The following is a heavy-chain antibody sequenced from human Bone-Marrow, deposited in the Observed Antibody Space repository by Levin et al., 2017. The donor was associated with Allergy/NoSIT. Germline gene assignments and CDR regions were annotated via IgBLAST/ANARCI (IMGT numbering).Heavy chain of an antibody. J-gene: IGHJ4*02. Sequence: ASVKVSCAASGFTFSSYDMHWVRQATGRGLEWVSAIGTAADSYYSGSVKGRFTVSRDNAKNSFHPQMNSLKAGDTAVYYCARVALPRYCTSTSCSDSGYYFDYWGQGTLVTVSS. CDR2: IGTAADS. D-gene: IGHD2-2*01. V-gene: IGHV3-13*04. CDR3: ARVALPRYCTSTSCSDSGYYFDY. CDR1: GFTFSSYD.